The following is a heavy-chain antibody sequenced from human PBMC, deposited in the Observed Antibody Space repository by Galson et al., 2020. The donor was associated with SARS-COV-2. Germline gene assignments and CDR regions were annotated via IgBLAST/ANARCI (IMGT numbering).Heavy chain of an antibody. CDR3: ARPPLHDYYYYGMDV. J-gene: IGHJ6*02. CDR1: GFTFSDYY. V-gene: IGHV3-11*01. Sequence: KIGESLKISCAASGFTFSDYYMSWIRQAPGKGLEWVSYISSSGSTIYYADSVKGRFTISRDNAKNSLYLQMNSLRAEDTAVYYCARPPLHDYYYYGMDVWGQGTTVTVSS. CDR2: ISSSGSTI.